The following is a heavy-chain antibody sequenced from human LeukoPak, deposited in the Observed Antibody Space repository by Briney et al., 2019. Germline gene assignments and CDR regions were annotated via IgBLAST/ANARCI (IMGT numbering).Heavy chain of an antibody. V-gene: IGHV3-73*01. CDR3: TRGLLTSYRVVP. CDR2: IRSKANSYAT. J-gene: IGHJ5*02. D-gene: IGHD2-15*01. CDR1: GFTFSGSA. Sequence: PGGSLRLSCAASGFTFSGSAMHWVRQASGKGLEWVGRIRSKANSYATAYAASVKGRFTISRDDSKNTAYLQMNSLKTEDTAVYYCTRGLLTSYRVVPWGQGTLVTVSS.